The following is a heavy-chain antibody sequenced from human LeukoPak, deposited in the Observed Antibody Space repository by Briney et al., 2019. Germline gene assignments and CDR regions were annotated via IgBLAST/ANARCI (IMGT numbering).Heavy chain of an antibody. J-gene: IGHJ5*02. CDR2: IYYSGST. CDR3: AATERNYDFWSGYYNWFDP. D-gene: IGHD3-3*01. Sequence: SETLSLTCTVSGGSISSSSYYWGWIRQPPGKGLEWIGSIYYSGSTYYNPSLKSRVTISVDTSKNQFSLKLSSVTAADTAVYYCAATERNYDFWSGYYNWFDPWGQGTLVTVSS. CDR1: GGSISSSSYY. V-gene: IGHV4-39*01.